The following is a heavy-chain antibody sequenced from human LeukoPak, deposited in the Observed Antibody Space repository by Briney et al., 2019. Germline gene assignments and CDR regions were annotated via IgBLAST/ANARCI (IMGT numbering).Heavy chain of an antibody. J-gene: IGHJ4*02. V-gene: IGHV3-30*02. CDR1: GFIFSTYG. D-gene: IGHD2-2*01. CDR3: AKDQQLHPFHF. CDR2: IQFDGSNE. Sequence: PGGSLRLSCAASGFIFSTYGMHWVRQAPGKGLEWVAFIQFDGSNEYYADFVKGRFTISRDNSKNTLYLQMNSLRAEDTSVYYCAKDQQLHPFHFWGQGTLVTVSS.